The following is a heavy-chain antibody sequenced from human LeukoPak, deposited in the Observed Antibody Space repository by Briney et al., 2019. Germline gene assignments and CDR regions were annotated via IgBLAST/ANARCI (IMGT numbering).Heavy chain of an antibody. D-gene: IGHD3-22*01. CDR1: GFNFSSYA. CDR3: AKDGRMSSAERYYFDY. CDR2: ISGSGGST. Sequence: PGGSLRLSCAASGFNFSSYAMSWVRQAPGKGLEWVSAISGSGGSTYYADSVKGRFTISRDNSKNTLYLQMNSLRAEDTAVYYCAKDGRMSSAERYYFDYWGQGTLVTVSS. V-gene: IGHV3-23*01. J-gene: IGHJ4*02.